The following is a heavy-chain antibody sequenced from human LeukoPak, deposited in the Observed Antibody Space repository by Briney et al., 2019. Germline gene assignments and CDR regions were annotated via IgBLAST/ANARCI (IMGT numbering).Heavy chain of an antibody. CDR1: GFTFISYE. J-gene: IGHJ6*03. Sequence: GGSLRLSCAASGFTFISYEMNWVRQAPGKGLEWVSYISSSGSTIYYADSVKGRFTISRDNAKNSLYLQMNSLRAEDTAVYYCALGPNYYYYYYMDVWGKGTTVTISS. CDR3: ALGPNYYYYYYMDV. V-gene: IGHV3-48*03. CDR2: ISSSGSTI.